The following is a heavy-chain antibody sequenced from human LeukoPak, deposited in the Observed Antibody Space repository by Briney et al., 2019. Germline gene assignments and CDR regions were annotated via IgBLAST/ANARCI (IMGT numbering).Heavy chain of an antibody. J-gene: IGHJ3*02. D-gene: IGHD2-21*02. CDR1: GYSFTSYW. V-gene: IGHV5-51*01. CDR2: IYPGDSDT. Sequence: GESLKISCKGSGYSFTSYWIGWVRQMPGKGLEWMGIIYPGDSDTRYSPSFQGQVTISADKSISPAYLQWSSLKASDTAMYYCARHTYCGGDCYSTPHDAFDIWGQGTMVTVSS. CDR3: ARHTYCGGDCYSTPHDAFDI.